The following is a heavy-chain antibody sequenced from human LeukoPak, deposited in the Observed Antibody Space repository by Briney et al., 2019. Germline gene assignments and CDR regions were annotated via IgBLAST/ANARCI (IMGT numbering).Heavy chain of an antibody. Sequence: PSETLSLTCTVSGGSISSYYWSWIRQPAGKGLELIGRVYTSGSASYNPSLKSRVTMSVYTAKNQFSLTLCYMTAADTAVYYCARQPGRASIKIFGVVIPLGAFDIWGQGTMVTVSS. V-gene: IGHV4-4*07. J-gene: IGHJ3*02. D-gene: IGHD3-3*01. CDR3: ARQPGRASIKIFGVVIPLGAFDI. CDR1: GGSISSYY. CDR2: VYTSGSA.